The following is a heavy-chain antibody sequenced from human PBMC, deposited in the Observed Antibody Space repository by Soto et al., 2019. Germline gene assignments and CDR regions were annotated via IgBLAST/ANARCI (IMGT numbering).Heavy chain of an antibody. CDR1: SGSISSSNW. D-gene: IGHD6-19*01. V-gene: IGHV4-4*02. J-gene: IGHJ4*02. CDR3: ARGVGSGWYGGFDY. Sequence: QVQLQESGPGLVKPSGTLSLTCAVSSGSISSSNWWSWVRQPPGKGLEWIGEIYHSGSTNYNPSLKRRVHISGYKSTNQFSLELSSVTAADTAVYYGARGVGSGWYGGFDYWGQGTLVTVSS. CDR2: IYHSGST.